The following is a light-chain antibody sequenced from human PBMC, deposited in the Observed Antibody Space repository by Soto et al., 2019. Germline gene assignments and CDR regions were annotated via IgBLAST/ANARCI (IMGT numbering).Light chain of an antibody. J-gene: IGKJ2*01. CDR3: QQFNSYPPDT. CDR1: QSISHY. Sequence: DIQMTQSPSSLSASVGDRVTITCRASQSISHYLAWYQQKPGKAPKLLIYAASTLQSGTPSRFSGSGSGTEFTLTITSLKPEDFATYYCQQFNSYPPDTFGQGTKVDIK. CDR2: AAS. V-gene: IGKV1-9*01.